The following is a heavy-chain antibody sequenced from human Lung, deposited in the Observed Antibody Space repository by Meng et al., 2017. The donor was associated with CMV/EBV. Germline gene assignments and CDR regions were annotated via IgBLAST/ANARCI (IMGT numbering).Heavy chain of an antibody. V-gene: IGHV1-8*01. CDR2: MNPNSGNT. Sequence: ASVXVSXKASGYTFTTYDINWVRQATGQGLEWMGWMNPNSGNTGYAQKFQGRVTLTRVTSISTAYMELSSLTSDETAVYYCARTRIEVEPDGRKIKYYNYGMDVWXQGTTVTVSS. CDR1: GYTFTTYD. J-gene: IGHJ6*02. CDR3: ARTRIEVEPDGRKIKYYNYGMDV. D-gene: IGHD2-2*01.